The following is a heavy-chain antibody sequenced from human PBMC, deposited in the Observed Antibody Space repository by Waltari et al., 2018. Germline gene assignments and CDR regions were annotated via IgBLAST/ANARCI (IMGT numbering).Heavy chain of an antibody. CDR3: ARDRGRGLYLDS. CDR2: SHRIGRT. J-gene: IGHJ4*02. CDR1: GDSMTSNNW. D-gene: IGHD2-15*01. V-gene: IGHV4-4*02. Sequence: QLQLQESGPGLVKPSGTLSLTCTVSGDSMTSNNWWSWVRQPPEKGLEWIGQSHRIGRTNYNPSLESRVTISIDTANNQFSLKVTSTTAADTAVYYCARDRGRGLYLDSWGQGTLVTVSP.